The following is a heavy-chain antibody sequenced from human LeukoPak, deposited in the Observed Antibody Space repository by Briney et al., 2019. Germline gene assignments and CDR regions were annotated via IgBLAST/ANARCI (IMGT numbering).Heavy chain of an antibody. J-gene: IGHJ4*02. CDR2: FDPEDGET. V-gene: IGHV1-24*01. D-gene: IGHD1-26*01. CDR3: ATTESGSYYGALGY. CDR1: GYTLTELS. Sequence: ASVKVSCKVSGYTLTELSMHWVRQAPGKGLEWMGGFDPEDGETIYAQKFQGRVTMTEDTSTDTAYMELSSLRSEDTAVHYCATTESGSYYGALGYWGQGTLVTVSS.